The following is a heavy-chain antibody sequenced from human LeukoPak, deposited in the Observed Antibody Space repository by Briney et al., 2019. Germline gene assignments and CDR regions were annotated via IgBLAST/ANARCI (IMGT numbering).Heavy chain of an antibody. CDR2: ISGSGGST. V-gene: IGHV3-23*01. J-gene: IGHJ4*02. D-gene: IGHD3-10*01. CDR1: GFTFSSYA. Sequence: PGGSLRLSCAASGFTFSSYAMSWVRQAPGKGLEWVSAISGSGGSTYYADSVKGRFTISRDNSENTLYLQMNSLRAEDTAVYYCAKDQLLWFGELLHGFDYWGQGTLVTVSS. CDR3: AKDQLLWFGELLHGFDY.